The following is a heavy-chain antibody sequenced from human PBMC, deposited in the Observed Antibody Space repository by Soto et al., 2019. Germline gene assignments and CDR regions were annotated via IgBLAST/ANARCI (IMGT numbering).Heavy chain of an antibody. V-gene: IGHV3-48*03. CDR1: GFTFSSYE. D-gene: IGHD3-10*01. CDR2: ISSSGSTI. CDR3: ASSGRRPNYYYYYGMDV. Sequence: EVQLVESGGGLVQPGGSLRLSCAASGFTFSSYEMNWVRQAPGKGLEWVSYISSSGSTIYYADSVKGRFTISRDNAKNSLYLQMNSLRAEDTAVYYCASSGRRPNYYYYYGMDVWGQGTTVTVSS. J-gene: IGHJ6*02.